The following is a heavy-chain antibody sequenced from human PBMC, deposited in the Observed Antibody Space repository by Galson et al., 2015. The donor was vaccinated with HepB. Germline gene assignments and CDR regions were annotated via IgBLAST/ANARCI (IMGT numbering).Heavy chain of an antibody. V-gene: IGHV3-23*01. CDR2: ITGSGGSA. D-gene: IGHD6-19*01. CDR1: GFTFSTYA. J-gene: IGHJ4*02. Sequence: SLRLSCAASGFTFSTYAMVWVRQAPGKGLEYVPSITGSGGSAFYADSVKGRVTLSRDNSKNTLYLQMNSLRAEDTAVYYCAKEGSGSGWYRDYWGQGALVTVSS. CDR3: AKEGSGSGWYRDY.